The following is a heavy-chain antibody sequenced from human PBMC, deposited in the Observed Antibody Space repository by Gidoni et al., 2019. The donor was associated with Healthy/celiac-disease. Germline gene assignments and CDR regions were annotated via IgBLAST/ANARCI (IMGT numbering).Heavy chain of an antibody. CDR2: IYYIGST. D-gene: IGHD6-13*01. CDR1: GGPISSSSYY. Sequence: QLQLQESGPGLVKPSETLSLTCTVSGGPISSSSYYWGWIRQPPGKGLEWIGSIYYIGSTYYNPSLKSRVTISVDTSKNQFSLKLSSVTAADTAVYYCARDLVAAAGGGEYYYYGMDVWGQGTTVTVSS. CDR3: ARDLVAAAGGGEYYYYGMDV. V-gene: IGHV4-39*07. J-gene: IGHJ6*02.